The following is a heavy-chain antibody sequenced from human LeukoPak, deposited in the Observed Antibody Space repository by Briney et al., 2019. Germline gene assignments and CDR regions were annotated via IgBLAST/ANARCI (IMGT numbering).Heavy chain of an antibody. J-gene: IGHJ4*02. D-gene: IGHD6-13*01. Sequence: VASVKVSCKVSGYTLTELSMHWVRQAPGKGLEWMGGFDPEDGETIYAQKFQGRVTMTEDTSTDTAYMELSSLRAEDTAVYYCATGNPGEYSSSWPKYWGQGTLVTVSS. CDR1: GYTLTELS. CDR3: ATGNPGEYSSSWPKY. CDR2: FDPEDGET. V-gene: IGHV1-24*01.